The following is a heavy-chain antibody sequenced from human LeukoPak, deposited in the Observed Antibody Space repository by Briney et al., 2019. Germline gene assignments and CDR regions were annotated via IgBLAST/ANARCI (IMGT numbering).Heavy chain of an antibody. CDR2: VHLNGAT. D-gene: IGHD1-26*01. Sequence: SETLSLTCGVSGGSIITTNWWSWVRQPPGKGLDWIGEVHLNGATNYNPSLESRVSLSIDKSKNQLSLKLSSGTAAVTDTYYCTRESGAFFPFGFWGQGTLVTVSS. CDR3: TRESGAFFPFGF. V-gene: IGHV4/OR15-8*02. J-gene: IGHJ4*02. CDR1: GGSIITTNW.